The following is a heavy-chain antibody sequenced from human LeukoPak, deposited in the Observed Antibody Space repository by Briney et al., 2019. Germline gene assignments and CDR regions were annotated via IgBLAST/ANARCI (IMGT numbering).Heavy chain of an antibody. CDR2: IWYDGSNK. CDR3: ARDSQGLRFVLDY. V-gene: IGHV3-33*01. D-gene: IGHD5-12*01. J-gene: IGHJ4*02. CDR1: GVTFRSYG. Sequence: GGSLRLSCAVSGVTFRSYGMHWVCKAPGKAREGVAVIWYDGSNKYYADSVKGRFTISRANTKNTLYLQMNSLRAEDTAVYYCARDSQGLRFVLDYWGQGTLVAASA.